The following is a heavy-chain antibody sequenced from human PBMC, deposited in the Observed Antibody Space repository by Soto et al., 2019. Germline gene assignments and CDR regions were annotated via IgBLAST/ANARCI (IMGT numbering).Heavy chain of an antibody. CDR2: ISYDGSNT. CDR3: ARDSGGDAFDI. Sequence: QVQLVESGGGVVQPGRSLRHSCAASGFTFSSYAMHWVRQAPGKGLEWVAVISYDGSNTYYADSVKGRFTISRDNSKNTLYLQMNSLRAEDTAVYYCARDSGGDAFDIWGQGTMVNVSS. CDR1: GFTFSSYA. V-gene: IGHV3-30-3*01. D-gene: IGHD2-15*01. J-gene: IGHJ3*02.